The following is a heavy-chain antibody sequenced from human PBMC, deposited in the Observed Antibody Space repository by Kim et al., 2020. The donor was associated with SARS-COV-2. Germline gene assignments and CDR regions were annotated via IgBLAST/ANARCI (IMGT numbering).Heavy chain of an antibody. D-gene: IGHD2-8*02. V-gene: IGHV7-4-1*02. CDR1: GYTFTSYA. Sequence: ASVKVSCKASGYTFTSYAMNWVRQAPGQGLEWMGWINTNTGNPTYAQGFTGRFVFSLDTSVSTAYLQISSLKAEDTAVYYCARKGTGGVCYENVDCYIDYWGQGTLVTVSS. CDR2: INTNTGNP. J-gene: IGHJ4*02. CDR3: ARKGTGGVCYENVDCYIDY.